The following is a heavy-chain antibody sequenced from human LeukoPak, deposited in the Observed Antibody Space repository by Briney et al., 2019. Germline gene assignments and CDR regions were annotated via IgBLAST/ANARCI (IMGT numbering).Heavy chain of an antibody. D-gene: IGHD3-9*01. Sequence: ASVKVSCKASGGTFSSYALSWVRQAPGQGLEWMGGFIPIFGTANYAQKFQGRVTITADESTSTAYMELSSLRSEDTAVYYCARGGDDILTGYSLFDIWGQGTMVHGSS. J-gene: IGHJ3*02. V-gene: IGHV1-69*13. CDR3: ARGGDDILTGYSLFDI. CDR1: GGTFSSYA. CDR2: FIPIFGTA.